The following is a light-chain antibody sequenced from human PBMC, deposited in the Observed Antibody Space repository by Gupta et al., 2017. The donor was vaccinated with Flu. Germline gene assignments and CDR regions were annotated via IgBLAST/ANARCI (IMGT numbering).Light chain of an antibody. CDR1: QRVSSY. CDR3: QQRNSWPVT. Sequence: EIVLTQSPDTLSLSPGERATLSCRASQRVSSYLAWYQQKPGQAPRLLIHDASYRATGVPARFSGSESGTDFTLTISSLEPEDFAVYYCQQRNSWPVTFGQGTRLEIK. J-gene: IGKJ5*01. CDR2: DAS. V-gene: IGKV3-11*01.